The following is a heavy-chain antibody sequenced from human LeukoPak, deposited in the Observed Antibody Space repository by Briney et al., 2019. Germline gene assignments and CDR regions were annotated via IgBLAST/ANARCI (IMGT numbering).Heavy chain of an antibody. CDR3: VRVAQVGPPFDI. J-gene: IGHJ3*02. D-gene: IGHD1-26*01. V-gene: IGHV3-30*04. Sequence: PGRSLRLSCAASGFTFSTYAMHWVRQAPGKGLDWVAVISHDGINKYYTDSVKGRLTISRDSSKNTLYLQMNSLRAEDTALYYCVRVAQVGPPFDIWGQGTMVTVSS. CDR2: ISHDGINK. CDR1: GFTFSTYA.